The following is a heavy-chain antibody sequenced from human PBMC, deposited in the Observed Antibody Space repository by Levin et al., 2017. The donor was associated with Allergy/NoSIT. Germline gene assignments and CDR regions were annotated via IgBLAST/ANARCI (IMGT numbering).Heavy chain of an antibody. Sequence: GGSLRLSCAASGFTFSSYAMSWVRQAPGKGLEWVSAISGSGGSTSYADSVKGRFTISRDNSKNTLYLQMYSLRAEDTALYYCAKDEDYSSSWYTGVFDYWGQGTLVTVSS. CDR3: AKDEDYSSSWYTGVFDY. CDR1: GFTFSSYA. V-gene: IGHV3-23*01. D-gene: IGHD6-13*01. J-gene: IGHJ4*02. CDR2: ISGSGGST.